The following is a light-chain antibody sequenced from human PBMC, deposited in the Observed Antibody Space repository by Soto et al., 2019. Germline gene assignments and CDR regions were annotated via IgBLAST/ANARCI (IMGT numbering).Light chain of an antibody. CDR3: QQRVDWLT. Sequence: EIVLTQSPGTLSLSPGDRATLSCRASQSVSIYLAWYQQKSGQAPRLLIYDASNRVTGIPARFSGSGSGTDCTLTISSVEPEGFAVYYCQQRVDWLTFGGGAKLEIK. V-gene: IGKV3-11*01. CDR2: DAS. CDR1: QSVSIY. J-gene: IGKJ4*01.